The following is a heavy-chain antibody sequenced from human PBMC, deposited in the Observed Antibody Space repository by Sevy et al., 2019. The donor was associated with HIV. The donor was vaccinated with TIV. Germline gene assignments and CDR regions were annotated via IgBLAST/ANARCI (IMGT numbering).Heavy chain of an antibody. J-gene: IGHJ3*02. Sequence: GGSLRLSCAASGFTFSSYSMNWVRQAPGKGLEWVSSISSSSSYIYYADSVKGRFTISRDNAKNSLYLQMNSLRAEDTAVYYCARDPGHYATRESDAFDIWGQGTMVTVSS. CDR1: GFTFSSYS. V-gene: IGHV3-21*01. D-gene: IGHD3-22*01. CDR2: ISSSSSYI. CDR3: ARDPGHYATRESDAFDI.